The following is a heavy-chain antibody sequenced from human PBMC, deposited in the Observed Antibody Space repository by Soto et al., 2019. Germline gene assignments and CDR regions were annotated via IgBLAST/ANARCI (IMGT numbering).Heavy chain of an antibody. D-gene: IGHD3-22*01. CDR3: ATSGYATFDY. CDR2: INHSGST. CDR1: GGSFSGYY. V-gene: IGHV4-34*01. J-gene: IGHJ4*02. Sequence: PSETLALTCAGYGGSFSGYYWSWIRQPPGKGLEWIGEINHSGSTNYNPSLKIRVTISVDTSKTHFSRQLRSVPAADTAVYYCATSGYATFDYWGQETRVTLPS.